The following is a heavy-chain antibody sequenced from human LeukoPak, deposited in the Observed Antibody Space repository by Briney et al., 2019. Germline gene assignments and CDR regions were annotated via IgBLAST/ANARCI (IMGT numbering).Heavy chain of an antibody. CDR1: GGSISSGSYY. CDR2: IYYSGST. CDR3: ARDPQYSSSSDAFDI. J-gene: IGHJ3*02. Sequence: SETLSLTCTVSGGSISSGSYYWRSIRQPPGKALERIGYIYYSGSTNYNPSLMSRVTISVDTSKNQFSLKLSSVTAADTAVYFCARDPQYSSSSDAFDIWGQGTMVTVSS. V-gene: IGHV4-61*01. D-gene: IGHD6-13*01.